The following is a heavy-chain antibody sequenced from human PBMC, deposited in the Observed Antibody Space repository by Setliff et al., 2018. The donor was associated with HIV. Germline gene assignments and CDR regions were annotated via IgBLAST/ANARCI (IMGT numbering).Heavy chain of an antibody. CDR1: GGSISSDNW. D-gene: IGHD4-17*01. CDR3: ARQITSVTPEMLVVNDAFDV. V-gene: IGHV4-4*02. CDR2: IYHSEYT. Sequence: PSETLSLTCAVSGGSISSDNWWTWVLQPPGKGLEWIGEIYHSEYTNYNASLKSRVSMSVDTSKNQFSLRLTSVTAADTAVYYCARQITSVTPEMLVVNDAFDVWGQGKMVTVSS. J-gene: IGHJ3*01.